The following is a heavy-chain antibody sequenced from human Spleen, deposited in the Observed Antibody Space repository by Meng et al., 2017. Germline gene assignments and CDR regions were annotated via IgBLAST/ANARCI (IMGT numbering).Heavy chain of an antibody. CDR3: AGGAVVTLILYHAMDV. D-gene: IGHD2-21*02. CDR1: GGSMSSYY. V-gene: IGHV4-59*04. J-gene: IGHJ6*02. Sequence: SETLSLTCSVSGGSMSSYYWTWLRQPPGKGLEWIGSIYQSGSTYYNPSLKSRVTMSADTSKNQFSLKLTSVTAADTAVYYCAGGAVVTLILYHAMDVWGQGTTVTVSS. CDR2: IYQSGST.